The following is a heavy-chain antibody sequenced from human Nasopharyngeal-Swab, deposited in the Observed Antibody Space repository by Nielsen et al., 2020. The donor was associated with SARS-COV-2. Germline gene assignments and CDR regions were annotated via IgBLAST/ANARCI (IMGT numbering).Heavy chain of an antibody. J-gene: IGHJ4*02. D-gene: IGHD6-13*01. V-gene: IGHV3-23*01. Sequence: GESLKISCAASGFTFSSYAMSWVRQAPGKGLEWVSAISGSGGSTYYADSVKGRLTISRDNSKNTLYLQMNSLRAEDTAVYYCAKPRWSSSWYYFGYWGQGTLVTVSS. CDR3: AKPRWSSSWYYFGY. CDR1: GFTFSSYA. CDR2: ISGSGGST.